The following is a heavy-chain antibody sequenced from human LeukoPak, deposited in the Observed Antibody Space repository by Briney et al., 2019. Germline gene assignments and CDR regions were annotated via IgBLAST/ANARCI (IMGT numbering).Heavy chain of an antibody. CDR1: GGSISSGDYY. V-gene: IGHV4-30-4*01. CDR2: IYYSGST. Sequence: PSETLSLTCTVSGGSISSGDYYWSWIRQPPGKGLEWIGYIYYSGSTYYSPSLKSRVTISVDTSKNQFSLKLSSVTAADTAVYYCARSGVGQYQLPQGYFNYWGQGTLVTVSS. D-gene: IGHD2-2*01. CDR3: ARSGVGQYQLPQGYFNY. J-gene: IGHJ4*02.